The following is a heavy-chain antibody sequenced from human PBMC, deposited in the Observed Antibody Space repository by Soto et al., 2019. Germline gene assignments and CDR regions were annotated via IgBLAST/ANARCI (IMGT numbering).Heavy chain of an antibody. J-gene: IGHJ5*02. V-gene: IGHV3-74*01. Sequence: EVQLVESGGGLVQPGGSLRLSCAASEFTFSNYWMHWVRQAPGKGLVWVSRINSDGSSTNYADSVKGRLTISRDNAKNTLYLQMNSLRAEDTAVYYCARGGLRAYWIDPWGQGTLVTVSS. CDR1: EFTFSNYW. CDR3: ARGGLRAYWIDP. CDR2: INSDGSST. D-gene: IGHD4-17*01.